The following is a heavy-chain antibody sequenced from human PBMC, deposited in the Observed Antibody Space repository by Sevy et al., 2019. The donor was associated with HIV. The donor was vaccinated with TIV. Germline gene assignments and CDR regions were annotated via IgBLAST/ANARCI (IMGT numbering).Heavy chain of an antibody. CDR2: IYYSGST. D-gene: IGHD2-2*01. V-gene: IGHV4-39*01. CDR3: ARLGYIVVVPAARGPPVGYFDY. CDR1: GGSISSSSYY. Sequence: SETLSLTCTVSGGSISSSSYYWGWIRQPPGKGLEWIGSIYYSGSTYYNPSLKSRVTISVDTSKNQFSLKLSPVTAADTAVYYCARLGYIVVVPAARGPPVGYFDYWGQGTLVTVSS. J-gene: IGHJ4*02.